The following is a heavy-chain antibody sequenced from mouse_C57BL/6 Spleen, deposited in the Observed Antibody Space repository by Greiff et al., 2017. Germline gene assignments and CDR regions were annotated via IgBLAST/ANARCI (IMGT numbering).Heavy chain of an antibody. D-gene: IGHD1-1*01. CDR1: GYAFTNYL. J-gene: IGHJ2*01. CDR3: ARYGSSVFDY. Sequence: QVQLQPSGAELVRPGTSVKVSCKASGYAFTNYLIEWVKQRPGQGLEWIGVINPGSGGTNYNEKFKGKATLTADKSSSTAYMQLSSLTSEDSAVYFCARYGSSVFDYWGQGTTLTVSS. CDR2: INPGSGGT. V-gene: IGHV1-54*01.